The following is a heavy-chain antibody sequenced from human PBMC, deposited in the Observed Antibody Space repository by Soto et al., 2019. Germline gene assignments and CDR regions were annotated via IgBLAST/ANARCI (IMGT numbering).Heavy chain of an antibody. Sequence: SETLSLPCNVYAGSFSGYYWSWFRQPPGKGLEWIGEINHSGSTNYNPSLKSRVTISVDTSKNQFYLKLSSVIAADTAVYYCARDNYGLDAFDIWGQWTMVIVSS. CDR3: ARDNYGLDAFDI. CDR1: AGSFSGYY. J-gene: IGHJ3*02. D-gene: IGHD4-17*01. V-gene: IGHV4-34*01. CDR2: INHSGST.